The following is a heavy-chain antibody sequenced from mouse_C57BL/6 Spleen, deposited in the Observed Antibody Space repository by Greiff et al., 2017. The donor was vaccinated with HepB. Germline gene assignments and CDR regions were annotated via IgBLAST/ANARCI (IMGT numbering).Heavy chain of an antibody. CDR3: TTLITTVVATPSYAMDY. J-gene: IGHJ4*01. CDR2: IDPEDGDT. Sequence: EVQLQQSGAELVRPGASVKLSCTASGFNIKDYYMHWVKQRPEQGLEWIGRIDPEDGDTEYAPEFQGKATMTADTSSNTAYLQLISRTSEDTAVYYCTTLITTVVATPSYAMDYWGQGTSVTVSS. V-gene: IGHV14-1*01. D-gene: IGHD1-1*01. CDR1: GFNIKDYY.